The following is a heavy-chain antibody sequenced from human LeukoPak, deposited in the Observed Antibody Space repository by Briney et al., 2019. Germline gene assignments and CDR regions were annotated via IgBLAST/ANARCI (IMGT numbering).Heavy chain of an antibody. CDR3: AKDIRRGYNYGYDQFAY. Sequence: SVKVSCKASGGTFSSYAISWVRQAPGQGLEWMGGIIPIFGTANYAQKFQGRVTITADKSTSTAYMELSSLRSEDTAVYYCAKDIRRGYNYGYDQFAYWGQGTLATVSS. CDR2: IIPIFGTA. D-gene: IGHD5-18*01. CDR1: GGTFSSYA. J-gene: IGHJ4*02. V-gene: IGHV1-69*06.